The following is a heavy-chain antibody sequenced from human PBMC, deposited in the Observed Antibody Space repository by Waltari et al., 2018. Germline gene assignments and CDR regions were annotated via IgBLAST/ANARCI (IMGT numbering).Heavy chain of an antibody. CDR1: GYTFTGFS. CDR3: ARDGYHYMDV. V-gene: IGHV1-2*02. CDR2: VNSNSGGT. Sequence: QVQLVQSGAEVKKPGASVKVSCKTSGYTFTGFSIHWVRQAPGQGLEWMGWVNSNSGGTNYAQKFQGRVTMPRDTAISTAYMEMSSLTSDDTAIYFCARDGYHYMDVWGKGTTVTVSS. J-gene: IGHJ6*03.